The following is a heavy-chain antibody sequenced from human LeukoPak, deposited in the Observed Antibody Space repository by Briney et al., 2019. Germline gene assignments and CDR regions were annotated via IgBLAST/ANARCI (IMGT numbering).Heavy chain of an antibody. CDR2: ISYDGSNK. J-gene: IGHJ3*02. Sequence: GGSLRLSCAASGFTFSSYGMHWVRLAPGKGLEWVAVISYDGSNKYYADSVKGRFTISRDNSKNTLYLQMNSLRAEDTAVYYCARAAQRYSSGWYGAFDIWGQGTMVTVSS. CDR1: GFTFSSYG. D-gene: IGHD6-19*01. CDR3: ARAAQRYSSGWYGAFDI. V-gene: IGHV3-30*03.